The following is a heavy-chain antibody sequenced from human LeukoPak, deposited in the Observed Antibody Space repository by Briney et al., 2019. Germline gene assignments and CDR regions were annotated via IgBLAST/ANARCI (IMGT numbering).Heavy chain of an antibody. D-gene: IGHD3/OR15-3a*01. Sequence: SETLSLTCTVSGGSMSSSLYHWGWIRQSPGKNLEWPGSIYYTGTTHYNPPLKSRVTISVDTSKNQFPLNLSSVTAADTAVYYCARQEIGLRSFDPWGQGTLVTVSS. J-gene: IGHJ5*02. CDR1: GGSMSSSLYH. CDR2: IYYTGTT. CDR3: ARQEIGLRSFDP. V-gene: IGHV4-39*01.